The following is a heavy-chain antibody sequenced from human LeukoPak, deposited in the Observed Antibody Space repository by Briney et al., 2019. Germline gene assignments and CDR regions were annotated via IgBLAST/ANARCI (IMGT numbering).Heavy chain of an antibody. D-gene: IGHD3-22*01. CDR2: IYSGGST. J-gene: IGHJ3*02. Sequence: GGSLRLSCAASGFTFDDYGMSWVRQAPGKGLEWVSVIYSGGSTYYADSVKGRFTISRDNSKNTLYLQMNSLRAEDTAVYYCARDVHYYDSSGYYYNAFDIWGQGTMVTVSS. CDR3: ARDVHYYDSSGYYYNAFDI. V-gene: IGHV3-66*01. CDR1: GFTFDDYG.